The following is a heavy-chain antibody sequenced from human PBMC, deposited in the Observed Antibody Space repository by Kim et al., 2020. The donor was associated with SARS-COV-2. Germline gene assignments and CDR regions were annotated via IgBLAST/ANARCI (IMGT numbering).Heavy chain of an antibody. Sequence: ASVKVSCKASGYTFTSYGISWVRQAPGQGLEWMGWISAYNGNTNYAQKLQGRVAMTTDTSTSTAYMELRSLRSDDTAVYYCARDSANYCSGGSCYYYYYGMTVWGRRTTVTVSS. D-gene: IGHD2-15*01. J-gene: IGHJ6*02. CDR2: ISAYNGNT. V-gene: IGHV1-18*01. CDR1: GYTFTSYG. CDR3: ARDSANYCSGGSCYYYYYGMTV.